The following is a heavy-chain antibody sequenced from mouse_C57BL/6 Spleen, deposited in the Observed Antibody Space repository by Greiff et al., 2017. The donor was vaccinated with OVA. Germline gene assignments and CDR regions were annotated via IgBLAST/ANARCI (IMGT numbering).Heavy chain of an antibody. V-gene: IGHV1-82*01. CDR3: ARSVDSSGYVSFAY. Sequence: QVQLKQSGPELVKPGASVKISCKASGYAFSSSWMNWVKQRPGKGLEWIGRIYPGDGDTNYNGKFKGKATLTADKSSSTAYMQLSSLTSEDSAVCFCARSVDSSGYVSFAYWGQGTLVTVSA. CDR2: IYPGDGDT. J-gene: IGHJ3*01. CDR1: GYAFSSSW. D-gene: IGHD3-2*02.